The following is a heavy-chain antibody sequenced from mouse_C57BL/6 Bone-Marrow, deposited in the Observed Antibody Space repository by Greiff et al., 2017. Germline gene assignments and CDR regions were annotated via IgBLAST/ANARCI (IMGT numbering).Heavy chain of an antibody. D-gene: IGHD1-1*01. J-gene: IGHJ1*03. CDR1: GYTFTSYW. V-gene: IGHV1-59*01. Sequence: QVQLKQPGAELVRPGTSVKLSCKASGYTFTSYWMHWVKQRPGQGLEWIGVIDPSDSYTNYNQKFKGKATLTVDTSSSTAYMQLSSLTSEDSAVYYCAGTTVVASNWYFDVWGTGTTVTVSS. CDR3: AGTTVVASNWYFDV. CDR2: IDPSDSYT.